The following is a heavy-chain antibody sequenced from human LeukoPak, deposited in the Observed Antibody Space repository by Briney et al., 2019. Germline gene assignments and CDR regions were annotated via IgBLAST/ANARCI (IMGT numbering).Heavy chain of an antibody. J-gene: IGHJ5*02. CDR2: ISGLDGTT. Sequence: PGGSLRLSCSASGXTLGSYAMSWVRQAPGKGLEWVSSISGLDGTTFYADSVKGRFTISRDSSKNTLYLQMNSLRAEDTAVYYCAKQHSGSYPDPNRENWFDPWGQGTLVTVSS. CDR3: AKQHSGSYPDPNRENWFDP. D-gene: IGHD3-10*01. CDR1: GXTLGSYA. V-gene: IGHV3-23*01.